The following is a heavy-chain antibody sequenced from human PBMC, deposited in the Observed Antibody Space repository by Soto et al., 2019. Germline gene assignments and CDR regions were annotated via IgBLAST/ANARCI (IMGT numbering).Heavy chain of an antibody. Sequence: GGSLRLSCVGSGFTFRHYGIHWVRQAPGKRLEWVATISYDGLNKFYSDSVRGRFTISRDNSKNTLSLQMNSLRSGDTGLYYCAKSGEYGDHLYNLGAWGQGTLVTVSS. CDR3: AKSGEYGDHLYNLGA. D-gene: IGHD4-17*01. CDR2: ISYDGLNK. CDR1: GFTFRHYG. J-gene: IGHJ5*02. V-gene: IGHV3-30*18.